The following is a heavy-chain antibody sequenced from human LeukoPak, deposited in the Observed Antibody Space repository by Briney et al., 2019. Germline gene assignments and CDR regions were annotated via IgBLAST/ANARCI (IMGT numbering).Heavy chain of an antibody. CDR3: AREWKKTGAFDY. CDR1: GFTFSSFW. V-gene: IGHV3-74*01. Sequence: PGGSLRLSCAASGFTFSSFWMHWVRQAPGKGLVWVSFINTDGSSTTYADSVKGRFTVSRDNAKNTLYLQMSGLRAEDTVVYYCAREWKKTGAFDYWGQGTLVTVSS. J-gene: IGHJ4*02. D-gene: IGHD1-1*01. CDR2: INTDGSST.